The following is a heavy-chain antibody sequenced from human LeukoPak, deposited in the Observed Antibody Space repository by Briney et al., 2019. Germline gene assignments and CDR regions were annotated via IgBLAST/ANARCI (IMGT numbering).Heavy chain of an antibody. CDR1: GGSISSGGYY. D-gene: IGHD6-13*01. CDR2: IYYSGST. V-gene: IGHV4-31*03. J-gene: IGHJ4*02. CDR3: ARDTSAAGTGFDY. Sequence: SQTLSLTCTVSGGSISSGGYYWSWIRQHPGKGLEWIGYIYYSGSTNYNPSLKSRVTISVDTSKNQFSLKLSSVTAADTAVYYCARDTSAAGTGFDYWGQGTLVTVSS.